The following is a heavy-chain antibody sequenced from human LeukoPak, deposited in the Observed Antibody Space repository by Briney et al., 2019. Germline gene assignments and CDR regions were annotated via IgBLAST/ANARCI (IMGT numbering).Heavy chain of an antibody. J-gene: IGHJ5*02. CDR1: GYTFTSYG. D-gene: IGHD3-22*01. V-gene: IGHV1-2*02. CDR3: ARGVTMIGRLRFDP. Sequence: GASVKVSCKASGYTFTSYGISWVRQAPGQGLEWMGWINPNSGGTNYAQKFQGRVTMTRDTSISTAYMELSRLRSDDTAVYYCARGVTMIGRLRFDPWGQGTLVTVSS. CDR2: INPNSGGT.